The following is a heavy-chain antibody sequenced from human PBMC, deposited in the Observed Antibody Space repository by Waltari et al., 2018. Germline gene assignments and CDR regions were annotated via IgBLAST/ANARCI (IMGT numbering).Heavy chain of an antibody. CDR1: GGSISSHY. D-gene: IGHD1-1*01. V-gene: IGHV4-59*11. J-gene: IGHJ4*02. CDR3: AREPLLTGTLDY. CDR2: IYYSGST. Sequence: QVQLQESGPGLVKPSETLSLTCTVSGGSISSHYWSWIRQPPGKGLEWIGYIYYSGSTNYTPSLQSRVTISVDTSKNQFSLKRSSVTAADTAVYYCAREPLLTGTLDYWGQGTLVTVSS.